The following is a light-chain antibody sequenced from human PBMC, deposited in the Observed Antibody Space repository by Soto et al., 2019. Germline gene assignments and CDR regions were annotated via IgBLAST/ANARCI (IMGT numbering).Light chain of an antibody. CDR2: KAS. CDR3: QQLNFFPIT. J-gene: IGKJ5*01. CDR1: QTISSW. V-gene: IGKV1-5*03. Sequence: DIHMTQSPSTLSGSVGYRFTITCRASQTISSWLAWYQQKPGKAPKLLIYKASTLKSGVPSRFSGSGSGTEFTLTITSLQPEDFATYYCQQLNFFPITFGQGTRLEIK.